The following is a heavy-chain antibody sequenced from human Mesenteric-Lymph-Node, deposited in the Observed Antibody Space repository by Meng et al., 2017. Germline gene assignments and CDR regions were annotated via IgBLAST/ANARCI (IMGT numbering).Heavy chain of an antibody. D-gene: IGHD2/OR15-2a*01. CDR1: GFTFSNYG. J-gene: IGHJ4*02. Sequence: AESLTLSCEVSGFTFSNYGMHWVRQAPGKGLEWVAMMWNEGSKKYYADPVKGGFTISRDNSKNTLQLQMNIPRAEDTAVYYCATEENRLTAFESWGQGTLVTVSS. CDR2: MWNEGSKK. CDR3: ATEENRLTAFES. V-gene: IGHV3-33*08.